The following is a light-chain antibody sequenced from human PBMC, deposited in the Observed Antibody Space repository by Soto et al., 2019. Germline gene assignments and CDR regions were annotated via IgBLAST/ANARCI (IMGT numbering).Light chain of an antibody. CDR1: QSVSAY. V-gene: IGKV3-11*01. CDR3: QQRSNWPPLT. CDR2: DAS. J-gene: IGKJ5*01. Sequence: EVALTQSPGTLSLSPGERATLSCKTSQSVSAYLAWYQQKPGQAPRLLIFDASNRATGIPARFSGSGSGTDFTLTISSLDPEDFAVYYCQQRSNWPPLTFGQGTRLEIK.